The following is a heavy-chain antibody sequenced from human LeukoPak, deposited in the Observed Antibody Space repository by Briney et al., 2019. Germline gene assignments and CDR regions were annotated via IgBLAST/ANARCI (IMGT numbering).Heavy chain of an antibody. CDR3: AREGDSSGFDY. J-gene: IGHJ4*02. CDR2: IYYSGST. D-gene: IGHD3-22*01. V-gene: IGHV4-59*01. CDR1: GGSISSYY. Sequence: SETLSLTCTVPGGSISSYYWSWIRQPPGKGLEWIGYIYYSGSTNYNPSLKSRVTISVDTSKNQFSLKLSSVTAADTAVYYCAREGDSSGFDYWGQGTLVTVSS.